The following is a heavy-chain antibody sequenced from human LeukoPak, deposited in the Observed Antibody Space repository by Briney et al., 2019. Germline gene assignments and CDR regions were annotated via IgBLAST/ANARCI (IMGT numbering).Heavy chain of an antibody. CDR2: SGSP. Sequence: PSETLSLTCSVSGDSVGSAGYHWSWIRQAPGKGLEWIGHSGSPSYNPSLKSRVMISIDTSKNQFSLKVSTVTAADTAVYYCTTYYVGEGGRGHWGPGTLVTVSS. CDR3: TTYYVGEGGRGH. D-gene: IGHD2-21*01. V-gene: IGHV4-61*08. CDR1: GDSVGSAGYH. J-gene: IGHJ4*02.